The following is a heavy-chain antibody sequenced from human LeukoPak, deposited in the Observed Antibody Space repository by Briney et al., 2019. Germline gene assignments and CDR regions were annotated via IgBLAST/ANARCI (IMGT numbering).Heavy chain of an antibody. Sequence: PGGSLRLSCAASGFTFSSYAMSWVRQAPGKGLEWVSAISGSGGSTYYADSVKGRFTISRDNSKNTLYLQMNSLRAEDTAVYYCAKGISGWYGAFFHPLPGLDYWGQGTLVTVSS. D-gene: IGHD6-19*01. V-gene: IGHV3-23*01. CDR1: GFTFSSYA. CDR2: ISGSGGST. CDR3: AKGISGWYGAFFHPLPGLDY. J-gene: IGHJ4*02.